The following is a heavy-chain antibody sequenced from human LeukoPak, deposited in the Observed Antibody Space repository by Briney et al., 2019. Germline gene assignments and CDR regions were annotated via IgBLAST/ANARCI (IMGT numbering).Heavy chain of an antibody. Sequence: PSETLSLTCGVYGGAFSGYSWTWIRQPPGKGLEWIGEINHSGSTNYKPSLKSRVTISVHTSKKHFSLRLSSLTAADTAVYYCARGANYGMDVWGQGTTVTVSS. CDR2: INHSGST. CDR3: ARGANYGMDV. J-gene: IGHJ6*02. CDR1: GGAFSGYS. V-gene: IGHV4-34*01.